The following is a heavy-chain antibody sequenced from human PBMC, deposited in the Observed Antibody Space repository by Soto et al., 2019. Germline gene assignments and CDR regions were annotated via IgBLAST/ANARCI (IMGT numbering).Heavy chain of an antibody. CDR1: GYTFTRYY. CDR3: ARARADYGSSSYGGY. V-gene: IGHV1-3*04. D-gene: IGHD6-13*01. Sequence: ASGRVSCRASGYTFTRYYMDWVRQAPGQRLEWMGWINTGNGNTKYSTKFQGRVTITRDTSASTAYMELSSLRSEDTAVYYCARARADYGSSSYGGYWGQGPLVSRSS. J-gene: IGHJ4*02. CDR2: INTGNGNT.